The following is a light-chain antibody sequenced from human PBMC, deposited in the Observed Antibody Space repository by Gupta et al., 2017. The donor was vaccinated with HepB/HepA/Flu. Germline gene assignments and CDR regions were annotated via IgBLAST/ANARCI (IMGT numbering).Light chain of an antibody. J-gene: IGKJ1*01. Sequence: EIVLTQSPATLSLSPGERATLSCRASQSVSGYLAWDHQKPGQAHRLVMYSASIRGSGIPARLRGFGYETGFTHTDDSVEPEDFARYNGPYRGAFGQGTKVEIK. CDR3: PYRGA. V-gene: IGKV3-11*01. CDR1: QSVSGY. CDR2: SAS.